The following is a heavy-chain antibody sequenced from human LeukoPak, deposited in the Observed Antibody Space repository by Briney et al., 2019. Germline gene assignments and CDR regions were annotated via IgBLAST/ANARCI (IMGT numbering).Heavy chain of an antibody. Sequence: GGSLRLPCAASGFTFRTYWMSWIRQAPGNEPEWVADINQDGSEEYYLQSVQGRFTVSRGNAQNAVFLQMTYLRADDTAVYCCARWKMELERNAFDFWGQGTVVTVSS. CDR1: GFTFRTYW. J-gene: IGHJ3*01. CDR2: INQDGSEE. V-gene: IGHV3-7*03. CDR3: ARWKMELERNAFDF. D-gene: IGHD1-26*01.